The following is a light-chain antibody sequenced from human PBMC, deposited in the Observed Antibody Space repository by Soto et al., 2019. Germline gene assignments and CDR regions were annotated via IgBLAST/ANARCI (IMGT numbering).Light chain of an antibody. CDR3: QQYGTSAAAT. CDR1: QRVTSGY. V-gene: IGKV3-20*01. J-gene: IGKJ4*01. Sequence: EVVLTQSPGTLSMSPGERAALSCRASQRVTSGYLAWYQQRLGQAPRLLVYGASTRAPGVPDRFGGSGSGTDFTLTISRLEPEDSAVYYCQQYGTSAAATFGGGTKVEIK. CDR2: GAS.